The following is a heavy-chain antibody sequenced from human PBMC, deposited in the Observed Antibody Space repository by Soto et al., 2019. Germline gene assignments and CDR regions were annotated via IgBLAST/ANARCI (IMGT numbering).Heavy chain of an antibody. CDR1: GYSLTSYY. CDR3: AGEDSSSARYGIGV. Sequence: QVQLVQSGAEVKKPGASVKVSCKASGYSLTSYYMHWVRQAPGQGLEWMGIINPSGGSTSYAQKVQGRLRTTTDTSTSTAHMELSSLSWEDTGAYYRAGEDSSSARYGIGVWGQGTTVTVSS. CDR2: INPSGGST. J-gene: IGHJ6*02. D-gene: IGHD6-6*01. V-gene: IGHV1-46*04.